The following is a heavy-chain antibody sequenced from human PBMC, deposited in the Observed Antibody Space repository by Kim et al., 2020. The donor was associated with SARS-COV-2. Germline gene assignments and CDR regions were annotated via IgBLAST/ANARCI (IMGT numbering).Heavy chain of an antibody. Sequence: GGSLRLSCAASGFTFSNAWMSWVRQAPGKGLEWVGRIKSKTDGGTTDYAAPVKGRFTISRDDSKNTLYLQMNSLKTEDTAVYYCTTEYCSGGNCYRSYYYGMDVWGQGTTVTVSS. CDR1: GFTFSNAW. CDR2: IKSKTDGGTT. J-gene: IGHJ6*02. V-gene: IGHV3-15*01. D-gene: IGHD2-15*01. CDR3: TTEYCSGGNCYRSYYYGMDV.